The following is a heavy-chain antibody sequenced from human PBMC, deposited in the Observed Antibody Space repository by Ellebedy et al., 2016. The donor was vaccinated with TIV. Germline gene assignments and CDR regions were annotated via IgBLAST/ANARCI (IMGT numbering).Heavy chain of an antibody. CDR2: INQSGRT. J-gene: IGHJ4*02. Sequence: SETLSLTCAVYGGSFSGYYWSWIRQPPGKGLEWIGEINQSGRTNYNPSLDQGPVTISVDTSKNQFSLRLSSVTVADTAVYYCAEGRSGWYYFDYWGQGTPVTVSS. CDR1: GGSFSGYY. V-gene: IGHV4-34*01. D-gene: IGHD6-19*01. CDR3: AEGRSGWYYFDY.